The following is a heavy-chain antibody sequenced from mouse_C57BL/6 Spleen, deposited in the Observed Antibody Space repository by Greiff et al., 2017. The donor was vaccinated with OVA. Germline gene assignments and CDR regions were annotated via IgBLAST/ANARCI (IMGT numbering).Heavy chain of an antibody. CDR2: IRNKANGYTT. V-gene: IGHV7-3*01. D-gene: IGHD2-4*01. CDR3: ARYIAYYDYDGRAMDY. J-gene: IGHJ4*01. CDR1: GFTFTDYY. Sequence: DVKLVESGEGLVQPGGSLSLSCAASGFTFTDYYMSWVRQPPGKALEWLGFIRNKANGYTTAYSASGKGRFTIYRDTSKSILYLQMNALGAEDSATYYCARYIAYYDYDGRAMDYWGQGTSVTVSS.